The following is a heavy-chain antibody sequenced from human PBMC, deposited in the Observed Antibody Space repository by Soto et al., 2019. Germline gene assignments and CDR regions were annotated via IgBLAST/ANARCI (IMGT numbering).Heavy chain of an antibody. CDR1: GYTLTEVS. J-gene: IGHJ5*02. V-gene: IGHV1-24*01. D-gene: IGHD2-15*01. CDR3: TTAAFCSGATCYSGHNWFDP. CDR2: FDPENDET. Sequence: ASVKVSCKVSGYTLTEVSIHWVRQAPGKGLEWMGGFDPENDETNYAQRFQGRFTMTEDSSTDTAFMELHSPRSDDTAVYYCTTAAFCSGATCYSGHNWFDPWGQGTLVTVS.